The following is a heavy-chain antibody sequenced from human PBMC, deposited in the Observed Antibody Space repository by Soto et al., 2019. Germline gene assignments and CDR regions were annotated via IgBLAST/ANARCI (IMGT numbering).Heavy chain of an antibody. J-gene: IGHJ4*02. CDR2: INHSGST. V-gene: IGHV4-34*01. CDR3: ARAALAVVAATTAIDY. D-gene: IGHD2-15*01. CDR1: GGSFSGYY. Sequence: SETLSLTCAVYGGSFSGYYWSWIRQPPGKGLEWIGEINHSGSTNYNPSIKSRVTISVDTSKNQFSLKLSSVTAADTALYYCARAALAVVAATTAIDYWGQGTLVT.